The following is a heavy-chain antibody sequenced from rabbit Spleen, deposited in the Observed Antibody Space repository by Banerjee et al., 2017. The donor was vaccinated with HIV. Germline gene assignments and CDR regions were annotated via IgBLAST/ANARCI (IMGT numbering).Heavy chain of an antibody. CDR1: GVSLNDKDV. D-gene: IGHD8-1*01. V-gene: IGHV1S45*01. CDR3: ARDAGRGDYIDGVFNL. Sequence: QEQLVESGGGLVKPEGSLTLTCKASGVSLNDKDVMCWVRQAPGKGLEWIACINIVTGKSVYASWAKGRFTMSRISSTTVTLQMTSLTVADTATYFCARDAGRGDYIDGVFNLWGPGTLVTVS. J-gene: IGHJ4*01. CDR2: INIVTGKS.